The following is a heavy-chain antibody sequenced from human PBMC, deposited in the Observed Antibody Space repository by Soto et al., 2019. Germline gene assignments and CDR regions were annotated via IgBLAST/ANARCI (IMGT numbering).Heavy chain of an antibody. V-gene: IGHV3-48*03. CDR2: ISSSGSII. Sequence: VGSHRLSYAAPGFTFSSYEMNWVRQAPGKGLEWISYISSSGSIIYYADSVKGRFTISRDNAKNSLYLQMNSLRAEDTAVYYCAREFSSGVYWGQGTLVTVSS. CDR3: AREFSSGVY. D-gene: IGHD6-19*01. J-gene: IGHJ4*02. CDR1: GFTFSSYE.